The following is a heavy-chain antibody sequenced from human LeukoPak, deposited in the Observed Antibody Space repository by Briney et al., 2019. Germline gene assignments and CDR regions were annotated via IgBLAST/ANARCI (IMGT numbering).Heavy chain of an antibody. J-gene: IGHJ4*02. V-gene: IGHV1-8*03. CDR1: GGTFSSYT. D-gene: IGHD6-19*01. Sequence: ASVKDSCKASGGTFSSYTISWVRQATGQGLEWMGWMNPHSGNTGYAQKFQGRVTITRNTSISTAYMEVSSLRSEDTAVYYCARREGGWYLDYWGQGTLVTVSS. CDR3: ARREGGWYLDY. CDR2: MNPHSGNT.